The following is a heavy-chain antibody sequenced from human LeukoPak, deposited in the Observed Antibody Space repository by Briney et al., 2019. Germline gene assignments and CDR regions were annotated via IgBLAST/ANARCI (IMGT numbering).Heavy chain of an antibody. D-gene: IGHD4-17*01. V-gene: IGHV3-48*02. Sequence: PGGSLRLSCAASGFTFSNYCMNWVRQAPGKGLEWVSYISSSGTAMYYAGSVRGRFTISRDNAENSLFLQMNSLRDEDTAVYYCARGTYGEYGGPAYWGQGTLVTVSS. CDR1: GFTFSNYC. CDR3: ARGTYGEYGGPAY. J-gene: IGHJ4*02. CDR2: ISSSGTAM.